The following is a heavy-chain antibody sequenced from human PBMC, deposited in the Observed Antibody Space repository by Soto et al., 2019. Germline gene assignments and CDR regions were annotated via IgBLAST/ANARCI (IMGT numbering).Heavy chain of an antibody. J-gene: IGHJ6*03. D-gene: IGHD1-26*01. CDR2: ISSSSSYI. V-gene: IGHV3-21*01. CDR1: GFTFSSYS. Sequence: GGSLRLSCAASGFTFSSYSMNWVRQAPGKGLEWVSSISSSSSYIYYADSVKGRFTISRDNAKNSLYLQMNSLRAEDTAVYYCARAIGRYYYYYYYMDVWGKGTTVTVSS. CDR3: ARAIGRYYYYYYYMDV.